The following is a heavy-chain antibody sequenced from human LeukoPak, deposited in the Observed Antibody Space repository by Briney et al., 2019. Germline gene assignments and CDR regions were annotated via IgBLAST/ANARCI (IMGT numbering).Heavy chain of an antibody. V-gene: IGHV3-33*01. D-gene: IGHD3-3*01. J-gene: IGHJ4*02. CDR1: GFTFSSYG. Sequence: LSGGSLRLSCAASGFTFSSYGMPWVRQAPGKGLEWVAVIWYDGSNKYYADSVKGRFTISRDNSKNTPDLQMNSLRAEDTAVYYCARDRSYDFWSGYSTPDYWGQGTLVTVSS. CDR3: ARDRSYDFWSGYSTPDY. CDR2: IWYDGSNK.